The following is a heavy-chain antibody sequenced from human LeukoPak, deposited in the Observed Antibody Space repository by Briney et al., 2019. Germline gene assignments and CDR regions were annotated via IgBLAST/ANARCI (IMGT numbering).Heavy chain of an antibody. V-gene: IGHV4-59*01. CDR1: GGSISSYY. J-gene: IGHJ6*03. CDR2: IYYRGST. CDR3: ARQLTNYYYYYMDV. Sequence: SETLSLTCTVSGGSISSYYWSWIRQPPGKGLEWIGYIYYRGSTNYNPSLKSRVTISVDTSKNQFSLKLSSVTAADTAVYYCARQLTNYYYYYMDVWGKGTTVTVSS. D-gene: IGHD6-6*01.